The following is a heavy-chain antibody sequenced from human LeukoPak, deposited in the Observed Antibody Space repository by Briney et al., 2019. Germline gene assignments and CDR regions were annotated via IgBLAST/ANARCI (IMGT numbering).Heavy chain of an antibody. CDR1: GFTFSSYA. Sequence: GGSLRLSCAASGFTFSSYAMSWVRQAPGKGLEWVSAISGSGGSKYYADSVKGRFTISRDNSKNTLYLQMNSRRVEDTAGYYCAPLGGRIIAVIDYWGQGTLDTVST. D-gene: IGHD2-21*01. J-gene: IGHJ4*02. CDR2: ISGSGGSK. V-gene: IGHV3-23*01. CDR3: APLGGRIIAVIDY.